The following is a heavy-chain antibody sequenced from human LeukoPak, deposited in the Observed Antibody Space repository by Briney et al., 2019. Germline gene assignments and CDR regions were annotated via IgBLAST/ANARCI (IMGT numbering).Heavy chain of an antibody. V-gene: IGHV3-21*01. Sequence: GGSLRLSCAASGFTFSSYSMNWVRQAPGKGLEWVSSISSSSSYIYYADSVKGRFTISRDNAKNPLYLQMNSLRAEDTAVYYRARGGPWTYYYDSSGYYGDYWGQGTLVTVSS. CDR3: ARGGPWTYYYDSSGYYGDY. CDR1: GFTFSSYS. D-gene: IGHD3-22*01. CDR2: ISSSSSYI. J-gene: IGHJ4*02.